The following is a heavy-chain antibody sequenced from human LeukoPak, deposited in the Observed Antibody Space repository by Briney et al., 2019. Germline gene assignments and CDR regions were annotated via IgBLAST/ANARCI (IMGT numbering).Heavy chain of an antibody. CDR1: GGYIGSYY. D-gene: IGHD4-17*01. CDR3: AREGDYGDYSKSFYYMDV. CDR2: IHTSENT. Sequence: PSETLSLTCTVSGGYIGSYYRSWIRQAAGKGLEWIGRIHTSENTDYNPSLKSRVTMSVDMSTSQFSLRLTSVTAADTAVYYCAREGDYGDYSKSFYYMDVWGKGTTVTVSS. J-gene: IGHJ6*03. V-gene: IGHV4-4*07.